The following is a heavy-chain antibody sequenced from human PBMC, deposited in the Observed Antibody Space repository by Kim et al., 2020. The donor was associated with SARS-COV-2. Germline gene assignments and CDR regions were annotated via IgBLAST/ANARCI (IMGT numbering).Heavy chain of an antibody. Sequence: SVKVSCKASGGTFSSYAISWVRQAPGQGLEWMGGIIPIFGTANYAQKFQGRVTITADESTSTAYMELSSLRSEDTAVYYCARRLVSSNHIAGPFDPWGQGTLVTVSS. CDR1: GGTFSSYA. CDR2: IIPIFGTA. D-gene: IGHD4-4*01. J-gene: IGHJ5*02. CDR3: ARRLVSSNHIAGPFDP. V-gene: IGHV1-69*13.